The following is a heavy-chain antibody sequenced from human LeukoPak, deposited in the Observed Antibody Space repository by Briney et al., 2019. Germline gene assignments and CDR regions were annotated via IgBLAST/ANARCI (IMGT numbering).Heavy chain of an antibody. CDR3: ARRGTQFDHGWGWFGP. Sequence: GGSLRLSCAASGFIFSNYGMLWVRQAPGRGLEWLSYISDSSVTIYYADSVQGRFTISRDNAKNSLYLQMNSLRAEDTAVYYCARRGTQFDHGWGWFGPWGHGTLVTVSS. J-gene: IGHJ5*02. V-gene: IGHV3-48*01. CDR1: GFIFSNYG. CDR2: ISDSSVTI. D-gene: IGHD6-19*01.